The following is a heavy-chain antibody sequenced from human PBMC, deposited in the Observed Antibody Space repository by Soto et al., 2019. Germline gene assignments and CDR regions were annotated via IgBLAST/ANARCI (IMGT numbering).Heavy chain of an antibody. V-gene: IGHV4-39*01. CDR1: GDSIATGDYW. J-gene: IGHJ3*02. Sequence: QLQLQESGPGLLKPSETLSLTCTVSGDSIATGDYWWAWIRQPPGTWLEWIGGGYHSGTIWYSPSLTGRLAGSIDASQTQFHLTLSSVTAADPAVYYCPRQIARALWAFEIWGQGTMVTASS. D-gene: IGHD2-21*01. CDR2: GYHSGTI. CDR3: PRQIARALWAFEI.